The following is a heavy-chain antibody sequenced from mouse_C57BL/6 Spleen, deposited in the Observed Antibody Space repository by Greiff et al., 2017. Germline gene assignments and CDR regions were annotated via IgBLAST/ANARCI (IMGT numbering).Heavy chain of an antibody. J-gene: IGHJ2*01. V-gene: IGHV5-9*01. CDR3: ATLEY. CDR2: ISGGGGNT. CDR1: GFTFSSYT. Sequence: EVKLVQPGGGLVKPGGSLKLSCAASGFTFSSYTMSWVRQTPEKRLEWVATISGGGGNTYYPDSVKGRFTISRDNAKNTRYLQMSSLRSEDTALYYCATLEYWGQGTTLTVSS.